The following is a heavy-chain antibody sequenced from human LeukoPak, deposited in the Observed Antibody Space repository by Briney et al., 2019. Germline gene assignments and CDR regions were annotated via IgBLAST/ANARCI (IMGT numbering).Heavy chain of an antibody. V-gene: IGHV3-66*01. CDR1: GFTVSNNY. J-gene: IGHJ4*02. CDR2: LYSGGST. CDR3: ARNYPVHYDFWSGYSTYYFDY. Sequence: GGSLRLSCAASGFTVSNNYMSWVRQAPGKGLECVSVLYSGGSTYYADSVKGRFTISRDNAKNSLYLQMNSLSAEDTAVYYCARNYPVHYDFWSGYSTYYFDYWGQGTLVTVSS. D-gene: IGHD3-3*01.